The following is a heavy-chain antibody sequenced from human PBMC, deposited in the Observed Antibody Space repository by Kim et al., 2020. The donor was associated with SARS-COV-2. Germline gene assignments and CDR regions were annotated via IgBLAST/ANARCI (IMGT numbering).Heavy chain of an antibody. CDR3: AREAGAAAGTVDY. D-gene: IGHD6-13*01. V-gene: IGHV1-18*01. Sequence: AQKLQCRVTMTTDTSTSTAYMELRSLRSDDTAVYYCAREAGAAAGTVDYWGQGTLVTVSS. J-gene: IGHJ4*02.